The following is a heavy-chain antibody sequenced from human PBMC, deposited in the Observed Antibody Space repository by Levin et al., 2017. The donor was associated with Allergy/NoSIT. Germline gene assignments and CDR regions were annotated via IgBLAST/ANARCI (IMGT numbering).Heavy chain of an antibody. CDR1: GFTFSSYA. D-gene: IGHD6-19*01. Sequence: AGGSLRLSCAASGFTFSSYAMHWVRQAPGKGLEWVAVISYDGSNKYYADSVKGRFTISRDNSKNTLYLQMNSLRAEDTAVYYCARGWYSSGRYGDYWGQGTLVTVSS. CDR3: ARGWYSSGRYGDY. CDR2: ISYDGSNK. J-gene: IGHJ4*02. V-gene: IGHV3-30*04.